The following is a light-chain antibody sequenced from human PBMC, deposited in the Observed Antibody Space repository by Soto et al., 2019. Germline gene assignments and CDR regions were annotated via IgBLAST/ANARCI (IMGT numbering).Light chain of an antibody. V-gene: IGLV2-23*01. CDR3: CSYAGSTTLV. CDR1: SSDVGSYNL. Sequence: QSALTQPASVSGSPGQSITISCTGTSSDVGSYNLVSWYLLHPGKAPKLMIYEDSKRPSGVSNRFSGSKSGNTASLTISGLQAEDEADYYCCSYAGSTTLVFGGGTKVTVL. CDR2: EDS. J-gene: IGLJ2*01.